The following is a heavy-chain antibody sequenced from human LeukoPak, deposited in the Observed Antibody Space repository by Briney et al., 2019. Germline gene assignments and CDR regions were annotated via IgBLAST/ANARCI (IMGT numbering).Heavy chain of an antibody. J-gene: IGHJ5*02. CDR1: GFTFSGSA. D-gene: IGHD1-26*01. V-gene: IGHV3-73*01. Sequence: GGSLRLSCAASGFTFSGSAMHWVRQASGKGLEWVGRIRSKANTYATAYAASVKGRFTISRDDSKNTAYLQMNSLKTEDTAVYYCTRHRDDSGSYLGWFDPWGQGTLVTVSS. CDR3: TRHRDDSGSYLGWFDP. CDR2: IRSKANTYAT.